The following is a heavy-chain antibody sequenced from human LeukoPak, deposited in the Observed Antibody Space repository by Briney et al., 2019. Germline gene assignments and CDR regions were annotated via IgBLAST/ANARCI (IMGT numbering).Heavy chain of an antibody. D-gene: IGHD6-19*01. Sequence: GGSLRLSCAASGFSVSSNYMSWVRQAPGKGLEWVSVIYSGGSTYYADSVKGSFTISRDNSKNTLYLQMNSLRAEDTAVYYCARGTFIAVGGTDYWGQGTLVTVSS. CDR1: GFSVSSNY. J-gene: IGHJ4*02. V-gene: IGHV3-66*01. CDR3: ARGTFIAVGGTDY. CDR2: IYSGGST.